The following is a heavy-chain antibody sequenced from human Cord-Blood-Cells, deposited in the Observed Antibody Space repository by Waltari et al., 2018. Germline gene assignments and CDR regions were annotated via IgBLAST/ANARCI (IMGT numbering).Heavy chain of an antibody. CDR2: MNPNSGNT. Sequence: QVQLVQSGAEGKKPGASVTGSCTASEYTSTSYDINCVRQPTGPGLEWMGWMNPNSGNTGYAQKFQGRVTMTRNTSISTAYMELSSLRSEDTAVYYCAIPIWSGYSDAFDIWGQGTMVTVSS. CDR1: EYTSTSYD. V-gene: IGHV1-8*01. J-gene: IGHJ3*02. CDR3: AIPIWSGYSDAFDI. D-gene: IGHD3-3*01.